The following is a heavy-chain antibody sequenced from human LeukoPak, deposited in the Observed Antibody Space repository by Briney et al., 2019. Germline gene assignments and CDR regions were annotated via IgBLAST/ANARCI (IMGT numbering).Heavy chain of an antibody. CDR3: ARLYHCSSTSCYGLTAGMTDY. CDR2: IIPIFGTA. V-gene: IGHV1-69*13. D-gene: IGHD2-2*01. Sequence: GASVKVSCKASGGTFSSYAISWVRQAPGQGLEWMGGIIPIFGTANYAQKFQGRVTITADESTSTAYMELSSLRSEDTAVYYCARLYHCSSTSCYGLTAGMTDYWGQGTLVTVSS. J-gene: IGHJ4*02. CDR1: GGTFSSYA.